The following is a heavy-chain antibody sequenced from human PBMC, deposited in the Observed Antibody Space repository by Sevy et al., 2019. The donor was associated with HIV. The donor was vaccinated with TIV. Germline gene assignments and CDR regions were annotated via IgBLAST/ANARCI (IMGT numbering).Heavy chain of an antibody. J-gene: IGHJ4*02. CDR2: ISGSHGTP. V-gene: IGHV3-23*01. CDR3: AKSEWGNIGFCTRSSCYPFDY. D-gene: IGHD2-2*01. CDR1: GFTFTSYA. Sequence: GGSLRLSCAASGFTFTSYAMSWVRQAPGKGLEWVSSISGSHGTPYYADSVKGRFTIPRDNSKNTLYFQMSSLRAEETAEYYCAKSEWGNIGFCTRSSCYPFDYWGQGTLVTVSS.